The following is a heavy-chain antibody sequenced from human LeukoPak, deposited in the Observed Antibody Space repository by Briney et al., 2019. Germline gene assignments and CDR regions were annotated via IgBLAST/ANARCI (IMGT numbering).Heavy chain of an antibody. D-gene: IGHD3-3*01. J-gene: IGHJ5*02. V-gene: IGHV4-38-2*02. Sequence: SETLSLTCSVSGYSISSNYYWARIRQPPGKGLEWIGNIYHTGNTYYNPSLKSRVTISVDTSKNQFSLNLSSVTAADTAVYYCARGSYDGFFGMKSNWFDPWGQGTLVTVSS. CDR2: IYHTGNT. CDR1: GYSISSNYY. CDR3: ARGSYDGFFGMKSNWFDP.